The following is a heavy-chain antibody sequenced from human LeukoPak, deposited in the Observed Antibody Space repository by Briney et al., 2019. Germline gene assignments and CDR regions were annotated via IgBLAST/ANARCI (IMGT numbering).Heavy chain of an antibody. CDR3: ARGGSCSGGSCAMDGWFDP. Sequence: ASVKVSCKTSGYSFTSYGVTWVRQAPGQGLEWMGWIGGYTGHTNYVQKFQGRVTMTTDTSTSTAYMELRSLTSDDTAVYYCARGGSCSGGSCAMDGWFDPWGQGTLVTVSS. V-gene: IGHV1-18*01. J-gene: IGHJ5*02. CDR1: GYSFTSYG. CDR2: IGGYTGHT. D-gene: IGHD2-15*01.